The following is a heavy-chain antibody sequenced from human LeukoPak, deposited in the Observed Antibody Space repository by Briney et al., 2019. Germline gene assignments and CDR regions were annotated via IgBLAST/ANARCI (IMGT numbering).Heavy chain of an antibody. CDR2: ISSSSSYI. J-gene: IGHJ4*02. V-gene: IGHV3-21*01. Sequence: NAGGSLRLSCAASGFTFSSYSMNWVRQAPGRGLEWVSSISSSSSYIYYADSVKGRFTISRDNAKNSLYLQMNSLRAEDTAVYYCARDSDYYDSSGYYYRTFDYWGQGTLVTVSS. CDR1: GFTFSSYS. CDR3: ARDSDYYDSSGYYYRTFDY. D-gene: IGHD3-22*01.